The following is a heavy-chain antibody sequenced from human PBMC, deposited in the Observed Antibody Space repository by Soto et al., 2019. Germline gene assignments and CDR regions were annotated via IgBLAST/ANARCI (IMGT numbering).Heavy chain of an antibody. V-gene: IGHV3-53*02. CDR3: ARVSGYSYDHFDY. Sequence: EVQLVETGGGLIQPGGSLRLSCAASGFTISSNAMTWVRQAPGKGLEWVSVSYSGGSSDYADSVKGRFTISRDNSKNTLSLQMNSLRAEDTAVYYCARVSGYSYDHFDYWGQGTPVTVSS. J-gene: IGHJ4*02. D-gene: IGHD5-18*01. CDR2: SYSGGSS. CDR1: GFTISSNA.